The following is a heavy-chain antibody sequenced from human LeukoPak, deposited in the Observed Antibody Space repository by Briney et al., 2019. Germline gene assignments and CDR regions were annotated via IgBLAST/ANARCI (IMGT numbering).Heavy chain of an antibody. J-gene: IGHJ4*02. CDR1: GFTFSNYA. Sequence: GGSLRLSCAASGFTFSNYAMTWVRQAPGEGLKWVSSISNSGYSTYYTDSVKGRFTISRDNSKNTLYLQMNSLIAEDTAIYYCADESGPGSYYPTDDGYWGQGTLVTVSS. CDR2: ISNSGYST. CDR3: ADESGPGSYYPTDDGY. V-gene: IGHV3-23*01. D-gene: IGHD3-10*01.